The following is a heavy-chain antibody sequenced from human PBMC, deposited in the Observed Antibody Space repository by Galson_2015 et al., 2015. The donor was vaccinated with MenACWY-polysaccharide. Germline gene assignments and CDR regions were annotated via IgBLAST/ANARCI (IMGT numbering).Heavy chain of an antibody. CDR3: ARESHHDSSGYPDY. J-gene: IGHJ4*02. CDR2: IKEDGSDK. V-gene: IGHV3-7*01. CDR1: AFTFSSYW. D-gene: IGHD3-22*01. Sequence: SLRLSCAASAFTFSSYWMSWVRQAPGKGLEWVANIKEDGSDKYYVDSVKGRFTISRDNAKNSLYLQMNSLRAEDTAVYYCARESHHDSSGYPDYWGQGTLVTVSS.